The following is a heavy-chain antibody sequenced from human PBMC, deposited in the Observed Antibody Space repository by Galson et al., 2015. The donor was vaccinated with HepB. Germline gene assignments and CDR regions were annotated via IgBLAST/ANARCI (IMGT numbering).Heavy chain of an antibody. J-gene: IGHJ4*02. CDR3: SVNYYENSGSMY. CDR2: IIPIFSSS. D-gene: IGHD3-22*01. V-gene: IGHV1-69*13. Sequence: SVKVSCKASGDTFSNYAISWVRQAPGQGLEWMGGIIPIFSSSTYAQKFQARVTITADESTNTVYMELSSLRSEDTAIYYCSVNYYENSGSMYWGQGTLVTVSS. CDR1: GDTFSNYA.